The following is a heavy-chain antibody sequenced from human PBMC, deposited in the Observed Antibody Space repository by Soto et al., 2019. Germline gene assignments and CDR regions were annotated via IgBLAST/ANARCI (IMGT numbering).Heavy chain of an antibody. Sequence: EVQLLESGGGLVQPGGSLRLSCAASGFTFSSYAMSWVRQAPGKGREWVPVISGSGDSTYYADSVKGRFTISRDNSKNTLYLQMNSLRAEDTAVYYCAKGVPGIAVAGTGYFQHWGQGTLVTVSS. V-gene: IGHV3-23*01. CDR3: AKGVPGIAVAGTGYFQH. J-gene: IGHJ1*01. CDR1: GFTFSSYA. D-gene: IGHD6-19*01. CDR2: ISGSGDST.